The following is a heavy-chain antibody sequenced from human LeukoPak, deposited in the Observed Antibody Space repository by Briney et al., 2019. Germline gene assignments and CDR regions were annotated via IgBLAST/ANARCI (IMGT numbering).Heavy chain of an antibody. D-gene: IGHD3-22*01. Sequence: GASVKVSCKASGYTFTGYYMHWVRQAPGQGLEWMGWINPNSGGTNYAQKFQGRVTMTRDTSISTAYMELSRLRSDDTAVYYCARGTITLNPFNYYYYMDVWGKGTTVTVSS. V-gene: IGHV1-2*02. CDR3: ARGTITLNPFNYYYYMDV. CDR2: INPNSGGT. CDR1: GYTFTGYY. J-gene: IGHJ6*03.